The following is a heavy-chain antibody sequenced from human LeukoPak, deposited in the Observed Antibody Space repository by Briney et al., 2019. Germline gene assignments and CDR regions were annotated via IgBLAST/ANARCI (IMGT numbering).Heavy chain of an antibody. Sequence: GGSLRLSCAASGFTFSDYYMSWIRQAPGKGLEWVSYISSSGSTIYYADSVKGRFTLSRDNAKNSLYLQMNSLRAEDTAVYYCARVRGRWLQSRGLDYWGQGTLVTVSS. CDR2: ISSSGSTI. D-gene: IGHD5-24*01. CDR3: ARVRGRWLQSRGLDY. CDR1: GFTFSDYY. V-gene: IGHV3-11*01. J-gene: IGHJ4*02.